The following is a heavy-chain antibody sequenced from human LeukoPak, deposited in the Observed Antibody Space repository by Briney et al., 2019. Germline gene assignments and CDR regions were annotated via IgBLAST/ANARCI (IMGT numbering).Heavy chain of an antibody. Sequence: SETLSLTCTVSGVSISSSVDYWGWIRQPPGKGLEWIGTIFYSGTTYYNPSLKSRVTISVDTSKNQFSLKLSSVTAADTAVYYCARLDNSWYSPFDYWGQGTLVTVSS. CDR1: GVSISSSVDY. CDR2: IFYSGTT. CDR3: ARLDNSWYSPFDY. J-gene: IGHJ4*02. D-gene: IGHD6-13*01. V-gene: IGHV4-39*01.